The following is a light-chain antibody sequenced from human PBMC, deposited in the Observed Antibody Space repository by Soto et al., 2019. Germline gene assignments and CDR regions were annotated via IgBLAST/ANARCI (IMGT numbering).Light chain of an antibody. J-gene: IGKJ4*01. CDR1: KTVSNY. Sequence: DTQMTQSPSTLSASVRDRVTITSRASKTVSNYLAWHQQKPGRAPKVLIYEASKLESGVPSRFSGSGSGTEFTLTISSLQPDDFATYYCQQYSSYPLSFGGGTKVDI. CDR3: QQYSSYPLS. V-gene: IGKV1-5*03. CDR2: EAS.